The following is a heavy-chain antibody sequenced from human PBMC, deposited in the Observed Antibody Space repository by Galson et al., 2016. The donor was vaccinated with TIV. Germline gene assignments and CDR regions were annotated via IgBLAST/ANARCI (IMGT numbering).Heavy chain of an antibody. CDR1: GAIFSNYP. V-gene: IGHV1-69*13. D-gene: IGHD2-21*02. Sequence: SVKVSCKASGAIFSNYPITWVRQAPGQGLEWMGGIIPISGIADNSQKFQGRVSITADVSTNTVYMELSSLRSEDTDVYYCARLTPCGGDCYYFDRWGQGTLVTVSS. CDR3: ARLTPCGGDCYYFDR. CDR2: IIPISGIA. J-gene: IGHJ4*02.